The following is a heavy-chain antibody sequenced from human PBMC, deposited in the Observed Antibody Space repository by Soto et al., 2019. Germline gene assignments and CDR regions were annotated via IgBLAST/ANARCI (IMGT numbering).Heavy chain of an antibody. Sequence: GGSLRLSCAASGFTFSSAWMHWVRQAPGKGLVWVSHIKSDGSGTSYADSVKGRFTISRDNSRNTLYLQLNTLRAEDTALYYCAKGYYSGYDLAYFDYWGQGALVTVSS. V-gene: IGHV3-74*01. CDR1: GFTFSSAW. CDR2: IKSDGSGT. D-gene: IGHD5-12*01. CDR3: AKGYYSGYDLAYFDY. J-gene: IGHJ4*02.